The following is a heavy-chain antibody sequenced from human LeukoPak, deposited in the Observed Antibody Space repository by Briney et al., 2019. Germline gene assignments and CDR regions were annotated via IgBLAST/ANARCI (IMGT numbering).Heavy chain of an antibody. D-gene: IGHD4-23*01. CDR3: ARGAHKRDDYGGFFDY. Sequence: GGSLRLSCAASGFTFSSYGMHWVRQAPGKGLEWVAFIRYDGSNKYYADSVRGRLTISRDNSKNTLYLQMNSLRAEDTAVYYCARGAHKRDDYGGFFDYWGQGTLVTVSS. CDR2: IRYDGSNK. CDR1: GFTFSSYG. V-gene: IGHV3-30*02. J-gene: IGHJ4*02.